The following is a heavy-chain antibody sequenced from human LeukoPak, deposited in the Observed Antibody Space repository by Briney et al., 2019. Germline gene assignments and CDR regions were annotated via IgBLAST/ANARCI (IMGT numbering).Heavy chain of an antibody. CDR3: AKDFMVRGVIPHNFDY. V-gene: IGHV3-30*18. CDR2: ISYDGSNK. D-gene: IGHD3-10*01. CDR1: GFTFSSYG. Sequence: GGSLRLPCAASGFTFSSYGMHWVRQAPGKGLEWVAVISYDGSNKYYADSVKGRFTISRDNSKNTLYLQMNSLRAEDTAVYYCAKDFMVRGVIPHNFDYWGQGTLVTVSS. J-gene: IGHJ4*02.